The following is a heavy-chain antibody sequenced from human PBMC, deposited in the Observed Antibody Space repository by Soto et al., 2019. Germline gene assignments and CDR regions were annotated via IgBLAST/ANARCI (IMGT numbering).Heavy chain of an antibody. CDR3: ARAHYDYLWGSYRYNWFDP. Sequence: ASVKVSCKASGGTFSSYRINWVRQAPGQGLEWVGGIVPNNGNANYAQKLQGRVTMTTDTSTGTAYMELRSLRSDDTAVYYCARAHYDYLWGSYRYNWFDPWGQGTLVTVSS. V-gene: IGHV1-18*01. J-gene: IGHJ5*02. D-gene: IGHD3-16*02. CDR2: IVPNNGNA. CDR1: GGTFSSYR.